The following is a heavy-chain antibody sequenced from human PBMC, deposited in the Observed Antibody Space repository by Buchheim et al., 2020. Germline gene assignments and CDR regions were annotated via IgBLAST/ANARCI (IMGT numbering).Heavy chain of an antibody. CDR2: IDPSDSYT. J-gene: IGHJ5*02. D-gene: IGHD6-19*01. V-gene: IGHV5-10-1*01. CDR3: ARQVAVAGWFDP. Sequence: EVQLVQSGAEVKKPGESLRISCKGSGYSFTNYWINWVRQMPGKGLEWMGRIDPSDSYTYYSPSFQGHVTISADKSIGTASPQWISLEASDTAIYYCARQVAVAGWFDPWGQGTL. CDR1: GYSFTNYW.